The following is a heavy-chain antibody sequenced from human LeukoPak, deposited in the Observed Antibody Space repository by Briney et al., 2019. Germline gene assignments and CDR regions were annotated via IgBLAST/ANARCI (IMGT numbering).Heavy chain of an antibody. CDR3: AKETGYYFDY. Sequence: GGSLRLSCAASGLTFSSYVMSGVRQAPGKGLEWVSAISGSGGSTYYADSVKGRFTISRDNSKNTLYLQMNSLRAEDTAVYYCAKETGYYFDYWGQGTLVTVSS. D-gene: IGHD3-10*01. J-gene: IGHJ4*02. CDR1: GLTFSSYV. V-gene: IGHV3-23*01. CDR2: ISGSGGST.